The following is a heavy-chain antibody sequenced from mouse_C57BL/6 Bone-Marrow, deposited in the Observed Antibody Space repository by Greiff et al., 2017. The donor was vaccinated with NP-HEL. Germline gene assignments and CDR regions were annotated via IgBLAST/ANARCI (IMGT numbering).Heavy chain of an antibody. CDR1: GFTFSSYA. Sequence: EVKLVESGGGLVKPGGSLKLSCAASGFTFSSYAMSWVRQTPEKRLEWVATISDGGSYTYYPDNVKGRFTISRDNAKNNLYLQMSHLKSEDTAMYYCARETSHWGQGTSVPVSS. V-gene: IGHV5-4*01. CDR2: ISDGGSYT. J-gene: IGHJ4*01. CDR3: ARETSH.